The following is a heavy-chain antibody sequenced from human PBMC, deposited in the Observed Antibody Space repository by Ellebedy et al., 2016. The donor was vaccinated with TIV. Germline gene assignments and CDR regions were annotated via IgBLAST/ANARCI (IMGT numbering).Heavy chain of an antibody. CDR3: ATQLERRGGASS. D-gene: IGHD5-24*01. V-gene: IGHV5-10-1*01. CDR1: GYTFASYW. J-gene: IGHJ5*02. Sequence: GESLKISCKGSGYTFASYWISWVRQMPGKGLEWMGKINPSDSDTNYSPSFQGHVPFSADTSISTAYLQWSGLKASDTAMSYCATQLERRGGASSWGQGTLVTVSS. CDR2: INPSDSDT.